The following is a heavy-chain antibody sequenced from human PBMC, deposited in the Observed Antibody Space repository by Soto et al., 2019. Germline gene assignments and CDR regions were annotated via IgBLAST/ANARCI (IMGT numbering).Heavy chain of an antibody. V-gene: IGHV3-30*01. CDR2: ISYDGSNK. CDR3: ATLWFGEGVRDY. CDR1: GLIFSSYA. J-gene: IGHJ4*02. D-gene: IGHD3-10*01. Sequence: QVQLVESGGGVVQPGRSLRLSCAASGLIFSSYAMHWVRQAPGKGLEWVALISYDGSNKYYADSVKGRFTISRDNSKNPLYLQMNSLRAEDTAVYYCATLWFGEGVRDYWGQGTLVTVSS.